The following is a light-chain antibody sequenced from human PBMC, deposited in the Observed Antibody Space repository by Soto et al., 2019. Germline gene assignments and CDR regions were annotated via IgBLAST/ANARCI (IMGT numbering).Light chain of an antibody. J-gene: IGKJ1*01. Sequence: AIRMTQSPSSFSASTGDRVTITCQASQGISCYLAWYQQKPGKAPKLLIYAASTLQSGVPSTFSGSGSATDFTLTISCQQSEDFATYYCQQYYSYPRTCGQGTKVDIK. V-gene: IGKV1-8*01. CDR2: AAS. CDR3: QQYYSYPRT. CDR1: QGISCY.